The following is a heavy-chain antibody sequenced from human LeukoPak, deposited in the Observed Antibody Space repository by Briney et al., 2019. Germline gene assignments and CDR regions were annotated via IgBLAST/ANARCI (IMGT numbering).Heavy chain of an antibody. Sequence: GGSLRLSCAASGFTFSSYTMNWVRQPPGKGLEWVSHISDDGTGTYYADSVKGRFTISRDNSKNMLYLQMDSLRADDTAVYYCADFGSGSHCFDYWGQGTLVTVSS. V-gene: IGHV3-23*01. CDR2: ISDDGTGT. CDR1: GFTFSSYT. D-gene: IGHD3-10*01. CDR3: ADFGSGSHCFDY. J-gene: IGHJ4*02.